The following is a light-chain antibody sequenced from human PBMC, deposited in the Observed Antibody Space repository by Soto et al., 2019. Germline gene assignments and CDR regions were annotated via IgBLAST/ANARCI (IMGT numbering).Light chain of an antibody. Sequence: DILMTQSPSTLSASVGDRVTITCRASQSISSYLNWYQQKPGKAPKLLIYAASSLQSGVPSRFSGSGSGTDFTLTISSLQPDDFATYYCQQYNDYSWTFGQGTKVAIK. CDR1: QSISSY. CDR2: AAS. V-gene: IGKV1-39*01. J-gene: IGKJ1*01. CDR3: QQYNDYSWT.